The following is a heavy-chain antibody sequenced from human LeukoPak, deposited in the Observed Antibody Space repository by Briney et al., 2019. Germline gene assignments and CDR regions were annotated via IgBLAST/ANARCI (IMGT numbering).Heavy chain of an antibody. CDR1: GLTFSTYA. Sequence: GGSLTLSCAASGLTFSTYAMSWVRQAPGKGLESVSGISGTGATTYYADSVKGRFTISRDNSKNTVYLQMNSLRAEDTAVYYCAKDRQVVMYYFDYWGQGTLVTVSS. CDR2: ISGTGATT. J-gene: IGHJ4*02. D-gene: IGHD3-22*01. V-gene: IGHV3-23*01. CDR3: AKDRQVVMYYFDY.